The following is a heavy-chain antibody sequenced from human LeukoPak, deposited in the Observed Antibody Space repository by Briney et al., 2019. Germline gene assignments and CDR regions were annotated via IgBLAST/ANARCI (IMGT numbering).Heavy chain of an antibody. CDR3: AKRYSGSGSNFNPLEN. CDR2: ISGGDGST. V-gene: IGHV3-23*01. Sequence: GGSLRLSCAASGFTFSDYYMSWVRQAPGKGLEWISAISGGDGSTYHADSVRGRFTISSDNSKNTLYLQMNSLRAEDTAVYYCAKRYSGSGSNFNPLENWGQGTLVTVSS. CDR1: GFTFSDYY. J-gene: IGHJ4*02. D-gene: IGHD3-10*01.